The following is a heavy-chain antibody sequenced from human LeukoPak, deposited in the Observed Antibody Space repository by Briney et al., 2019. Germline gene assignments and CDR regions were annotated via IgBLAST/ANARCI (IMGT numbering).Heavy chain of an antibody. D-gene: IGHD3-22*01. CDR1: GFTFSSYA. J-gene: IGHJ3*02. CDR2: INGGAYST. CDR3: ARNSSGFKLGDAFDI. V-gene: IGHV3-23*01. Sequence: GGSLRLSCAASGFTFSSYAMTWVRQAPGKGLEWISAINGGAYSTSYADSVKGRFTISRDNSKNTLCLQMNSLRAEDTAVYYCARNSSGFKLGDAFDIWGQGTMVTVSS.